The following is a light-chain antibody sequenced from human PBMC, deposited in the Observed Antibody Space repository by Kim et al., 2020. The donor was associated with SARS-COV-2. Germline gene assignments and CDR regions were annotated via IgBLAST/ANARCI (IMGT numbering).Light chain of an antibody. Sequence: LPPAEVATRSCGASQTVNTNHLACYNQNPGQAPRLLIRSASNRATGIPDRFSGGGSGTDFTLTITGLEPGDFAVYFCQQYGSSPCTFGQGTKLEI. CDR2: SAS. J-gene: IGKJ2*02. CDR3: QQYGSSPCT. V-gene: IGKV3-20*01. CDR1: QTVNTNH.